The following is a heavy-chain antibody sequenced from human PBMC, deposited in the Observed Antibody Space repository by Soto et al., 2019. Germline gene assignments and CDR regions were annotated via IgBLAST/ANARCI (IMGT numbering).Heavy chain of an antibody. CDR3: VRERGPFDAFDI. CDR1: GFTFSSYD. J-gene: IGHJ3*02. Sequence: GGSLRLSCAASGFTFSSYDMHWVRQATGKGLEWVSAIGTAGDPYYPGSVKGRFTISRENAKNRLYLQMNSLKVEDTAVYYCVRERGPFDAFDIWGQGTMVTVSS. CDR2: IGTAGDP. V-gene: IGHV3-13*05.